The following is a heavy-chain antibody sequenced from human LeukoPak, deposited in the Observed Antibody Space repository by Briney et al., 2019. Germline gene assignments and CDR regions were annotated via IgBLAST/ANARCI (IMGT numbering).Heavy chain of an antibody. J-gene: IGHJ3*02. CDR1: GFTFSSYA. V-gene: IGHV3-7*01. Sequence: GRSLRLSCAASGFTFSSYAMTWVRQAPGKGLEWVATIRVDGSTEYPVDSMKGRFTISRDNAKNSLHLQMNSLRAEDTAVYYCATYSGPDKWDASDMWGQGTLVTVSS. D-gene: IGHD1-26*01. CDR3: ATYSGPDKWDASDM. CDR2: IRVDGSTE.